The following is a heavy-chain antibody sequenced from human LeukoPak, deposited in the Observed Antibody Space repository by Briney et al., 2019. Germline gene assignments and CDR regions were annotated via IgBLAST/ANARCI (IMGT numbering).Heavy chain of an antibody. Sequence: ASVKVSCKASGYTFTGYYMHWVRQAPGQGLEWMGWINPNSGGTNYAQKFQGRVTMTRDTSINTAYMELSSLRSDDTAVYYCARARYSSPAGHWGQGTLVTVSS. J-gene: IGHJ4*02. CDR2: INPNSGGT. V-gene: IGHV1-2*02. CDR3: ARARYSSPAGH. CDR1: GYTFTGYY. D-gene: IGHD6-19*01.